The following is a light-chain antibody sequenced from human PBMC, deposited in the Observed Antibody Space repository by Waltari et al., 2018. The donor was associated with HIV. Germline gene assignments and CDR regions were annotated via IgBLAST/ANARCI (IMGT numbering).Light chain of an antibody. CDR1: SLSSYY. CDR2: GKN. J-gene: IGLJ2*01. CDR3: YSRDSTTNHRV. V-gene: IGLV3-19*01. Sequence: SSELTQDPVVSVALGPTVTITCQGDSLSSYYATWYQQKPGQAPLLVFFGKNSRPSGIPDRFSGSNSRNKASLTITGAQAEDEADYYCYSRDSTTNHRVFGGGTKLTVL.